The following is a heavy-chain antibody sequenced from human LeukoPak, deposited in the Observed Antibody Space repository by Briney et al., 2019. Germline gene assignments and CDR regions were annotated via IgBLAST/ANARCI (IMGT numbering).Heavy chain of an antibody. J-gene: IGHJ4*02. V-gene: IGHV4-39*01. Sequence: SETLSLTCTVSLVSISIISYYSGGIRQPPGKGLEWIGSIYYSGSTYYNPSLKSRVTISVDTSKNQFSLKLSSVTAADMAVYSSARYLGYCSSTSCLGPHFDYWGQGTLVTVSS. CDR3: ARYLGYCSSTSCLGPHFDY. CDR1: LVSISIISYY. CDR2: IYYSGST. D-gene: IGHD2-2*01.